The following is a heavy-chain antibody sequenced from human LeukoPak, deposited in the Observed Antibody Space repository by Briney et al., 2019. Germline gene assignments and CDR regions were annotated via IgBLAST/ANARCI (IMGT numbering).Heavy chain of an antibody. J-gene: IGHJ6*02. CDR3: ARDDSSGWLSYYYYGMDV. Sequence: GGSLRLSCAASGYTFSSYEMNWVRQAPGKGVEWVSYINSSGSIIYYADSVEGRFTISRDNAKNQLYLQMNSLRAEDTAVYYCARDDSSGWLSYYYYGMDVWGQGTTVTVSS. CDR1: GYTFSSYE. D-gene: IGHD6-19*01. V-gene: IGHV3-48*03. CDR2: INSSGSII.